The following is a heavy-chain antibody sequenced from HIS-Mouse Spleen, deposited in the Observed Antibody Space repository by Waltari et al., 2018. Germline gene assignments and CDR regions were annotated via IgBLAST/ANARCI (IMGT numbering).Heavy chain of an antibody. J-gene: IGHJ4*02. D-gene: IGHD6-19*01. Sequence: EVQLVQSGAEAKKPGESLKISCKGSGYSFTSYWIGWVRQMPGKGLEWMGIIYPGDSDTRYSPSFQGQVTISADKSISTAYLQWSSLKASDTAMYYCARDSKYSSGWYYFDYWGQGTLVTVSS. CDR1: GYSFTSYW. CDR2: IYPGDSDT. V-gene: IGHV5-51*01. CDR3: ARDSKYSSGWYYFDY.